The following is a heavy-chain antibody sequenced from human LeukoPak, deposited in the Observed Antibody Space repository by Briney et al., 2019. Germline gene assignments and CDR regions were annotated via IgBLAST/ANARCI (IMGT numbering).Heavy chain of an antibody. Sequence: GGSLRLSCAASGYTFSNAWMTWVRQAPGKGREWIARIKSKTNGGTIDYAAPVKGRFTISRDDSKDTLYLQMNSLKIEDAAVYYCTTVGSSWNFDYWGQGTLVTVSS. J-gene: IGHJ4*02. CDR3: TTVGSSWNFDY. CDR2: IKSKTNGGTI. D-gene: IGHD6-13*01. V-gene: IGHV3-15*01. CDR1: GYTFSNAW.